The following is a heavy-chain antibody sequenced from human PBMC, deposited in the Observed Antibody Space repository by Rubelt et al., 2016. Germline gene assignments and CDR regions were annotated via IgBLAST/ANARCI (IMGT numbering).Heavy chain of an antibody. J-gene: IGHJ6*03. CDR2: IYYSGST. V-gene: IGHV4-59*01. CDR3: ARDYGDYYYYYMDV. CDR1: GGSISSYY. D-gene: IGHD4-17*01. Sequence: QVQLQESGPGLVKPSETLSLTCTVSGGSISSYYWSWIRQPPGKGLEWIGYIYYSGSTNYNPSLKSRVTISVDTSKNQFSLKLSSAIAADTAVYYCARDYGDYYYYYMDVWGKGTTVTVSS.